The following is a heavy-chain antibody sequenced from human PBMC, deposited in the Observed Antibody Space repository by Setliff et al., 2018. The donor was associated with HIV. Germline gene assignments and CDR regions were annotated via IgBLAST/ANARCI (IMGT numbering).Heavy chain of an antibody. Sequence: SETLSLTCVVYGGSFGGYYWSWIRQPPGKGLEWIGEINHHKHTNYNPSLKSRVTMSVDTSKNQFSLKLSSVTAADTAVYYCARHDMRHYDFWSGSPSHWFDPWGQGTLVTVSS. V-gene: IGHV4-34*01. D-gene: IGHD3-3*01. CDR1: GGSFGGYY. CDR3: ARHDMRHYDFWSGSPSHWFDP. CDR2: INHHKHT. J-gene: IGHJ5*02.